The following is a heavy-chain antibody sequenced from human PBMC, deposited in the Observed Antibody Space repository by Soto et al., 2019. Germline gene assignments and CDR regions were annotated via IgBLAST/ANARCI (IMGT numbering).Heavy chain of an antibody. CDR1: SVSIISSS. CDR3: AGQSGYNDTDN. Sequence: AEPLSGNCAIGSVSIISSSGSWSRQPPGKGLEWIGYIYYSGSTNYNPSLKSRVTISVDTSKNQFSLKLSSVTAADTAVYYCAGQSGYNDTDNWGNETL. CDR2: IYYSGST. D-gene: IGHD3-3*01. V-gene: IGHV4-59*08. J-gene: IGHJ4*01.